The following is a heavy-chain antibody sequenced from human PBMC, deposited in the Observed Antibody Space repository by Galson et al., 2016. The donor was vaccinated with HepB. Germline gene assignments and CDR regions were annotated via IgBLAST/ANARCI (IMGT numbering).Heavy chain of an antibody. CDR2: ISGAGGTT. D-gene: IGHD2-15*01. CDR1: GFAFRTYS. J-gene: IGHJ5*02. Sequence: SLRLSCAASGFAFRTYSMNWVRRAPGKGLEWVSDISGAGGTTHYADSVKGRFTISRDNSRDTLYLQMDRLRAADTAVYYCAKERGWYGGPNYGSWGQGTLVTVSS. CDR3: AKERGWYGGPNYGS. V-gene: IGHV3-23*01.